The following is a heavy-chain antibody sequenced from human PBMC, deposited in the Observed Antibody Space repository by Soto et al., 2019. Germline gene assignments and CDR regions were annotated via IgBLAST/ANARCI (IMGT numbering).Heavy chain of an antibody. CDR2: INHSGGT. Sequence: SETLSLTCAVYGGSFSGYYWSWIRQPPGKGLEWIGEINHSGGTNYNPSLKSRVTISVDTSKNQFSLKLSSVTAADTAVYYCARGMVRGVIYGYYYGMDVWGQGTTVTVSS. CDR1: GGSFSGYY. CDR3: ARGMVRGVIYGYYYGMDV. D-gene: IGHD3-10*01. J-gene: IGHJ6*01. V-gene: IGHV4-34*01.